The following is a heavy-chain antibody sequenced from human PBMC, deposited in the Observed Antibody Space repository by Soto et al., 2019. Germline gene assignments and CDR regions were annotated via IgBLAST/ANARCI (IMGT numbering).Heavy chain of an antibody. CDR2: ISASDYST. V-gene: IGHV3-23*01. CDR3: AKEEAVRGASFDS. CDR1: GFTFTHYA. J-gene: IGHJ4*02. Sequence: VPLLESGGGLVQPGGSLRLSCTASGFTFTHYAMSCVRRAPGKGLEWVSAISASDYSTYYADSVKGRFTISRDNAKNTLYLQMNSMRAEGTAVYYCAKEEAVRGASFDSWGQGTLVTVSS. D-gene: IGHD3-10*01.